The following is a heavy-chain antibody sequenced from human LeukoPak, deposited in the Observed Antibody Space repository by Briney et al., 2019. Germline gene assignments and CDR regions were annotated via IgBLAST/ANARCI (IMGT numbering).Heavy chain of an antibody. V-gene: IGHV1-8*01. Sequence: GASVKVSCKASGYTFTSYDINWVRQATGQGLEWMGWMNPNSGNTGYAQKFQGRVTMTRNTSISTAYMELSSLRSEDTAVYYCASLTYYYDSSDYYYDGAFDIWGQGTMVTVSS. J-gene: IGHJ3*02. D-gene: IGHD3-22*01. CDR3: ASLTYYYDSSDYYYDGAFDI. CDR1: GYTFTSYD. CDR2: MNPNSGNT.